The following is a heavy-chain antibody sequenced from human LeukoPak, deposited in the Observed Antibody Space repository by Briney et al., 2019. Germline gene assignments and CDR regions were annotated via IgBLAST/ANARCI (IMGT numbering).Heavy chain of an antibody. CDR3: ARDPGKFGDNFRPSGLDS. J-gene: IGHJ4*02. V-gene: IGHV1-69*06. Sequence: SVKVSCKASGGTFSSYAISWVRQAPGQGLEWMGGIIPIFGTANYAQKFQGRVSITADKSTSTAYMEVSSLRTEDTALYYCARDPGKFGDNFRPSGLDSWGQGTLVTVSS. D-gene: IGHD3-22*01. CDR2: IIPIFGTA. CDR1: GGTFSSYA.